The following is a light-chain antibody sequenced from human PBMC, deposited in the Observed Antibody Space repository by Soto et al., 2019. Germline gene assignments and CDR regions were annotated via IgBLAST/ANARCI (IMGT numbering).Light chain of an antibody. CDR2: DNN. J-gene: IGLJ2*01. V-gene: IGLV1-51*01. CDR1: RSNIGNNY. Sequence: QSVLTQPPSVAAATGQKVTISCSGSRSNIGNNYVSWYQQLPGTAPKLLIYDNNKRHSGIPDRFSGSKSGTSATLGITGLQPGYEPDSYCVTWDSRLSAGVLGGGTTLTVL. CDR3: VTWDSRLSAGV.